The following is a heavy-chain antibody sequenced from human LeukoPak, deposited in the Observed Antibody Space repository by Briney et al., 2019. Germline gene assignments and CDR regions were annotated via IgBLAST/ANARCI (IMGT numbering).Heavy chain of an antibody. D-gene: IGHD7-27*01. CDR2: ISFDGKIS. V-gene: IGHV3-30*18. Sequence: GSLRLSCAASGFTFNRYGMHWVRQAPGKGLEWVAVISFDGKISYYADSVKGRFIISRDNSKNTLDLQMNSLRPKDTAGYYCAKELSATPRAAVQTGDAFDVWGQGTMVTVSS. CDR1: GFTFNRYG. CDR3: AKELSATPRAAVQTGDAFDV. J-gene: IGHJ3*01.